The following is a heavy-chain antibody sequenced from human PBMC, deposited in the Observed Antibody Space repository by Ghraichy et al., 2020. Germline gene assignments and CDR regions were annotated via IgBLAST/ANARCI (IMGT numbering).Heavy chain of an antibody. CDR2: ITSSGRTI. J-gene: IGHJ6*04. CDR1: GFTLSSYS. Sequence: GGSLRLSCVGSGFTLSSYSMNWVRQSPGKGLEWVSYITSSGRTIFYADSVKGRFTISRDNAQNSLYLQMNSLRDEDTAVYYCARGSRVVRFYYYDGMDVWGKGTTVSVS. D-gene: IGHD2-15*01. V-gene: IGHV3-48*02. CDR3: ARGSRVVRFYYYDGMDV.